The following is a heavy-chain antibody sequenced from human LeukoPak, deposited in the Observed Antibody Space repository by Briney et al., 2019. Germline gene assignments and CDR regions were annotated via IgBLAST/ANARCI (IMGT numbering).Heavy chain of an antibody. CDR1: GFTFSSYG. Sequence: GGSLRLSCAASGFTFSSYGMHWVRQAPGKGLEWVSGISWNSGSIGYADSVKGRFTISRDNAKNSLYLQMNSLRAEDTALYYCAKDGAYHFDYWGQGTLVTVSS. J-gene: IGHJ4*02. CDR2: ISWNSGSI. D-gene: IGHD3-16*01. V-gene: IGHV3-9*01. CDR3: AKDGAYHFDY.